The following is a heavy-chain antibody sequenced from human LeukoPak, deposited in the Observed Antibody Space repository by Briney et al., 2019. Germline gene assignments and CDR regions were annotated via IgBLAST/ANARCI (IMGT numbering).Heavy chain of an antibody. Sequence: GGSLRLSCAASGFTFSSHWMYWVRQGPREGLVWVSRINSDGGNTNYADFVKGRFTISRDNSKNTMYLQMNSLNAEDTAVYYCAKDEVVPCYYYTDVWGRGTTVTISS. CDR3: AKDEVVPCYYYTDV. CDR2: INSDGGNT. CDR1: GFTFSSHW. J-gene: IGHJ6*03. V-gene: IGHV3-74*01. D-gene: IGHD2-2*01.